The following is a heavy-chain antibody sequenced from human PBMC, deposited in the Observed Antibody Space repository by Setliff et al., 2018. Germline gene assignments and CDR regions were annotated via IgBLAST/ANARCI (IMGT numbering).Heavy chain of an antibody. CDR1: GYTFLSYG. CDR2: ISAYTGKT. CDR3: TRAPRLEWILPTFDY. D-gene: IGHD3-3*01. J-gene: IGHJ4*02. V-gene: IGHV1-18*01. Sequence: ASVKVSCKAVGYTFLSYGLSWVRQAPGQGLEWMGWISAYTGKTDYAQNFQGRVTMTTDTSTNTAYLELRSLRYDDTAVYFCTRAPRLEWILPTFDYWGQGTPVTVSS.